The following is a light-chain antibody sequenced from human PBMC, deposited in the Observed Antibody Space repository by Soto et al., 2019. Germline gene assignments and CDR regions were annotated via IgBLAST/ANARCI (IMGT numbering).Light chain of an antibody. CDR3: QQYNNWWWT. J-gene: IGKJ1*01. CDR2: GAS. V-gene: IGKV3-15*01. CDR1: QSVSSN. Sequence: EIVMTQSPATLSVSPRERATLSCRASQSVSSNLAWYQQKPGQAPRLLIYGASTRATGIPARFSGSGSGTEFTLTISSLQSEDFAVYYCQQYNNWWWTFGQGTKVEIK.